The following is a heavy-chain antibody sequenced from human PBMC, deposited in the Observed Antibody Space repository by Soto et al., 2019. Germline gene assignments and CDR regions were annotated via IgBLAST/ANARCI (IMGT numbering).Heavy chain of an antibody. CDR1: GYTFTSYG. CDR2: ISAYNGNT. Sequence: QVQLVQSGAEVKKPGASVKVSCKASGYTFTSYGISWVRQAPGQGLEWMGWISAYNGNTNYAQKLQGRVTMTTDTSTSTADMELRSRRSDDTAEYYCARDRDVVVVAAYPTVRLFDYWGQGTLVTVSS. V-gene: IGHV1-18*04. CDR3: ARDRDVVVVAAYPTVRLFDY. D-gene: IGHD2-15*01. J-gene: IGHJ4*02.